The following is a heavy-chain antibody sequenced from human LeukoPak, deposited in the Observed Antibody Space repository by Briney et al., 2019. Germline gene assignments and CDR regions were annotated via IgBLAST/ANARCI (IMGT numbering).Heavy chain of an antibody. Sequence: PGESLRLSCAASGFTFDTYAMSWVRQAPGKGLEWVSVISGSGDSTEYADSVKGRFTISRDNSRNTLSLQMNNLRAEDTATYYCARDTYYSGSYIWFDPRGQGTLDTVSS. CDR1: GFTFDTYA. CDR2: ISGSGDST. CDR3: ARDTYYSGSYIWFDP. V-gene: IGHV3-23*01. J-gene: IGHJ5*02. D-gene: IGHD1-26*01.